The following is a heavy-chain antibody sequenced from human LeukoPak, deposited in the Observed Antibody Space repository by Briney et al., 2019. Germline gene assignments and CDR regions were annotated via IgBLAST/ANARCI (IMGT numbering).Heavy chain of an antibody. V-gene: IGHV4-59*01. CDR1: GGSINSDY. Sequence: SETLSLTCTVSGGSINSDYWSWIRQPPGKGLEWIGYVYYSGSTNYNPSLQSRVTISVDTSKNQFSLKLSSVTAADTAVYYCARDQGSYSSGSWFDPWGQGTLVTVSS. CDR3: ARDQGSYSSGSWFDP. CDR2: VYYSGST. J-gene: IGHJ5*02. D-gene: IGHD6-19*01.